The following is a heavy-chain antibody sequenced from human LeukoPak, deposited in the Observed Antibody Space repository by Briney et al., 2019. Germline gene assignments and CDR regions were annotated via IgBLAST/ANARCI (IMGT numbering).Heavy chain of an antibody. CDR2: MNPNTGRT. D-gene: IGHD3-10*01. V-gene: IGHV1-8*01. CDR3: ARLSQTPDYYTLGGYYHLGY. Sequence: GASVKVSCKASRYTFTSYDINWVREAAGHGLEWMGWMNPNTGRTGYAQKFQGRITMTRDTSINTAYMELTNLRSEDTAIYYCARLSQTPDYYTLGGYYHLGYWGQGTPVTVSS. J-gene: IGHJ4*02. CDR1: RYTFTSYD.